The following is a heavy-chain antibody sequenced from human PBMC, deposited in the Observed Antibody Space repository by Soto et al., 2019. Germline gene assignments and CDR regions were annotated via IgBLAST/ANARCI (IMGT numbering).Heavy chain of an antibody. V-gene: IGHV4-30-2*01. Sequence: SETLSLTCAVSGGSISSGGYSWNWIRQPPGKGLEWNGYIYHSGSTYYNPSLKIRFTISVESSKNHFSLKLSSVTAADTAVYYCARDDLYGGWFDPWGQGTLVTVSS. CDR3: ARDDLYGGWFDP. J-gene: IGHJ5*02. CDR1: GGSISSGGYS. CDR2: IYHSGST. D-gene: IGHD3-10*01.